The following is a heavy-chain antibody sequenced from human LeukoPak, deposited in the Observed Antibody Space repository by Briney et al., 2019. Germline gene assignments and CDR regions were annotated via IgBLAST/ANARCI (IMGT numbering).Heavy chain of an antibody. J-gene: IGHJ4*02. D-gene: IGHD5-18*01. Sequence: SQTLSLTCTVSGGSLSSGSYYWSWLRQPAGTGLEWIGRIYTSRSTNYNPSLKSRVTISVDTSKNQCSLKLSSVTAADTAVYYCAREERAMVYFDYWGQGTLVTVSS. CDR2: IYTSRST. V-gene: IGHV4-61*02. CDR1: GGSLSSGSYY. CDR3: AREERAMVYFDY.